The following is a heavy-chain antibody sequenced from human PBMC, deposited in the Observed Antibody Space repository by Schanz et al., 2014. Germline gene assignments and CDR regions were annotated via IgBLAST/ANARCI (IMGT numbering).Heavy chain of an antibody. D-gene: IGHD2-2*01. J-gene: IGHJ3*02. Sequence: QILLVQPGPEVKKPGASVTVSCKASGYDFHIYAYSWVRQAPGQGPEWIGWISPYNGNTNYAQKLQGRVTMTTDTSTSTAYMELSSLRYEDTALYYCARGTMPGTFDIWGQGTILTVSS. V-gene: IGHV1-18*01. CDR3: ARGTMPGTFDI. CDR2: ISPYNGNT. CDR1: GYDFHIYA.